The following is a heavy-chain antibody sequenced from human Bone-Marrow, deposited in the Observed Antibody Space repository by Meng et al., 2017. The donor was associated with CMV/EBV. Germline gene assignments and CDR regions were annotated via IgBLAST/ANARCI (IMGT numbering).Heavy chain of an antibody. CDR1: GFTFSSYA. D-gene: IGHD3-9*01. J-gene: IGHJ4*02. CDR3: ARDDRQYDILTGYQDY. Sequence: GESLKISCAASGFTFSSYAMHWVRQAPGKGLEWVAVISYDGSNKYYADSVKGRFTISRDNSKNTLYLQMDSLRAEDTAVYYCARDDRQYDILTGYQDYRGQGTLVTVSS. V-gene: IGHV3-30*04. CDR2: ISYDGSNK.